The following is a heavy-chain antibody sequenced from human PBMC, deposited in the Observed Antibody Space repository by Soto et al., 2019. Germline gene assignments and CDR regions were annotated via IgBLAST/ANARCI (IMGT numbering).Heavy chain of an antibody. V-gene: IGHV4-59*01. CDR1: GGSISSYY. D-gene: IGHD5-12*01. CDR2: IYYSGST. Sequence: PSETLFLTCTVSGGSISSYYWSWIRQPPGKGLEWIGYIYYSGSTNYNPSLKSRVTISVDTSKNQFSLKLSSVTAADTAVYYCARDSGYSGFYWGQGTLVTVSS. CDR3: ARDSGYSGFY. J-gene: IGHJ4*02.